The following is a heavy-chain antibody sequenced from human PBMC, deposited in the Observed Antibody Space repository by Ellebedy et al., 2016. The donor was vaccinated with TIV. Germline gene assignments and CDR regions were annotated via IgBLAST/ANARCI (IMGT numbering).Heavy chain of an antibody. D-gene: IGHD1/OR15-1a*01. Sequence: SVKVSCKASGTTFSSFAISWVRQAPGQGLEWMGGIIPILGITNYAQKFQGGVTITADTSTYTAYMELSSLRSEDTAVYYCARARGGTGTTGFDYWGQGTLVTVSS. CDR3: ARARGGTGTTGFDY. CDR2: IIPILGIT. J-gene: IGHJ4*02. V-gene: IGHV1-69*10. CDR1: GTTFSSFA.